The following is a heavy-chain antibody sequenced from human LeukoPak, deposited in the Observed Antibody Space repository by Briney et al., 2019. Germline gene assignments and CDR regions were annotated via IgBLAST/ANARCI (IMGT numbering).Heavy chain of an antibody. CDR1: GFTFTIFG. J-gene: IGHJ4*02. D-gene: IGHD1-26*01. CDR3: ARDLTSGAIATFDY. Sequence: GGSLRLSCAASGFTFTIFGFNWVRQAPGKVPEWVSYIDARSGITYYADSVQGRFTISRDNAQESVFLQMNSLRADDTAVYYCARDLTSGAIATFDYWGQGTLVTVSS. CDR2: IDARSGIT. V-gene: IGHV3-48*01.